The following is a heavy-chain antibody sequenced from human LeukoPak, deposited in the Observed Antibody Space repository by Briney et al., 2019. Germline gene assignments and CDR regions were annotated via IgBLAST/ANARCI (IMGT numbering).Heavy chain of an antibody. CDR3: ARGEIWLLAGSHAHY. V-gene: IGHV3-7*01. CDR1: GFTFSSYW. Sequence: GGSLRLSCAASGFTFSSYWMSWVRQAPGKGLEWVANIKQDGSEKYYVDSVRGRFTISRDNAKNSLYLQMNSLRAEDTAVYYCARGEIWLLAGSHAHYWGQGTLVTVSS. CDR2: IKQDGSEK. D-gene: IGHD3-9*01. J-gene: IGHJ4*02.